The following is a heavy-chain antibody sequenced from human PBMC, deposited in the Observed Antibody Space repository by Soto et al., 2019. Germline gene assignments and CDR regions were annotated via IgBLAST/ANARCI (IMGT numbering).Heavy chain of an antibody. Sequence: QITLKESGPTLVKPTQTLTLTCTFSGFSLTTSGACVGWIRQPPGKALEWLAIIFWDDDKRYSPSLKSSLTLTKDISRNQVVLTMPDVDPVDTATYYCSHWGALRRDAFDIWGRGTMVTVSS. CDR1: GFSLTTSGAC. CDR3: SHWGALRRDAFDI. CDR2: IFWDDDK. V-gene: IGHV2-5*02. J-gene: IGHJ3*02. D-gene: IGHD1-26*01.